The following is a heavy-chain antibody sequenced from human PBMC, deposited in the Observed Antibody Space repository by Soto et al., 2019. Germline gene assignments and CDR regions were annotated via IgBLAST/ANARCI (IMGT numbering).Heavy chain of an antibody. CDR3: ARRLLWFGELGYAFDY. J-gene: IGHJ4*02. CDR1: GYSFTSYW. D-gene: IGHD3-10*01. Sequence: PGESLKISCKGSGYSFTSYWIGWVRQMPGKGLEWMGIIYPGDSDTRYSPSFQGQVTISADKSISTAYLQWSSLKASDTAMYYCARRLLWFGELGYAFDYWGQGTLVTVSS. V-gene: IGHV5-51*01. CDR2: IYPGDSDT.